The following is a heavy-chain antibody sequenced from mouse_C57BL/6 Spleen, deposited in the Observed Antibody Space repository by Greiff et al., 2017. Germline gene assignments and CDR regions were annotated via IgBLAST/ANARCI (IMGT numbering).Heavy chain of an antibody. D-gene: IGHD2-3*01. CDR2: IRLKSDNYAT. J-gene: IGHJ3*01. V-gene: IGHV6-3*01. CDR1: GFTFSNYW. CDR3: IYDLWFAY. Sequence: EVKLLESGGGLVQPGGSMKLSCVASGFTFSNYWMNWVRQSPEKGLEWVAQIRLKSDNYATHYAESVKGRFTISRDDSKSSVYLQMNNLRAEDTGIYYCIYDLWFAYWGQGTLVTVSA.